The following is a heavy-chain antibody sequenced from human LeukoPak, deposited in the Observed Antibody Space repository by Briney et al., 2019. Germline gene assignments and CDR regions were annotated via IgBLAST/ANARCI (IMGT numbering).Heavy chain of an antibody. CDR1: GFTFSSYS. CDR2: ISGSSSYI. J-gene: IGHJ5*02. D-gene: IGHD3-10*01. Sequence: GGSLRLSYAVSGFTFSSYSMNWVRQAPGKGLEWVSSISGSSSYIYYADSVKGRFTISRHNAKNSLYLQMNSLRAEDTAVYYCARDRGAGFDPWGQGTLVTVSS. V-gene: IGHV3-21*01. CDR3: ARDRGAGFDP.